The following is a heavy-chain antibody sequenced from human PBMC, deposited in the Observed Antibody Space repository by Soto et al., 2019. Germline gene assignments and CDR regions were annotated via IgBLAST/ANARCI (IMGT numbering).Heavy chain of an antibody. CDR3: ARDSGHSSTLPHYFDY. CDR2: IYSGGST. Sequence: GGSLRLSCAASGFTVSSNYMSWVRQAPGKGLEWVSVIYSGGSTYYADSVKGRFTISRDNSKNTLYLQMNSLRAEDTAGYYCARDSGHSSTLPHYFDYWGQGTLVTVSS. CDR1: GFTVSSNY. D-gene: IGHD6-13*01. J-gene: IGHJ4*02. V-gene: IGHV3-66*01.